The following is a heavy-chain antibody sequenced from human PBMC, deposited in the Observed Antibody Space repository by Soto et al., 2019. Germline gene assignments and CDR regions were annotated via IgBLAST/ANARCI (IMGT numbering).Heavy chain of an antibody. CDR2: ISYDGSNK. V-gene: IGHV3-30*18. CDR1: GFTFSSYG. D-gene: IGHD3-9*01. CDR3: AKGGVRYFDWLSIDY. Sequence: QVQLVESGGGVVQPGRSVRLSCAASGFTFSSYGMHWVRQAPGKGLEWVAVISYDGSNKYYADSVKGRFTISRDNSKNTLYLQMNSLRAEDTAVSYCAKGGVRYFDWLSIDYWGQGTLVTVSS. J-gene: IGHJ4*02.